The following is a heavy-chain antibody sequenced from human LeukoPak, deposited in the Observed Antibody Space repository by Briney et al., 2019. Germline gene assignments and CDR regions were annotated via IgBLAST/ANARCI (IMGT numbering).Heavy chain of an antibody. J-gene: IGHJ3*02. CDR1: GFTFSTYT. V-gene: IGHV3-21*01. CDR2: ISSIRSHI. Sequence: PGGSLRLSCAASGFTFSTYTMNWIRQAPGKGLEWVSAISSIRSHIYYADSVRGRFNISRDNAKNSLYLQMNSLRAEDTAVYYCGRDPTPEHCSGGSCYFLQGDDASGIWGQGTMGTGSS. D-gene: IGHD2-15*01. CDR3: GRDPTPEHCSGGSCYFLQGDDASGI.